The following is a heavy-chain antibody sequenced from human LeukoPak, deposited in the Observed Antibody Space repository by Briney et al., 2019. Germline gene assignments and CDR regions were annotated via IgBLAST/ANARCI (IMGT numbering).Heavy chain of an antibody. D-gene: IGHD2-15*01. J-gene: IGHJ4*02. CDR2: IHSSGST. V-gene: IGHV4-4*09. CDR1: GGSSSSYY. Sequence: SETLSLTCSVCGGSSSSYYWTWIRQPPGKGLEWIGNIHSSGSTDYSPSLKSRVTMSIDTSKNQFSLRLSSVTAADTAVYYCARPGQSSWWIYFNYWGQGTLVTVSA. CDR3: ARPGQSSWWIYFNY.